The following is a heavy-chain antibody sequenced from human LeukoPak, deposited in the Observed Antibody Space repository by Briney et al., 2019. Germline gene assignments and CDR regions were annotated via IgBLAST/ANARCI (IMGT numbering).Heavy chain of an antibody. J-gene: IGHJ4*02. CDR2: IYYSGST. D-gene: IGHD2-15*01. CDR1: GGSISSSSYY. Sequence: SETLSLTCTVSGGSISSSSYYWGWIRQPPGKGLEWIGSIYYSGSTYYNPSLKSRVTISVDTSKNQFSLKLSSVTAADTAVYYCARMEAATYKVDYWGQGTLVTVSS. V-gene: IGHV4-39*01. CDR3: ARMEAATYKVDY.